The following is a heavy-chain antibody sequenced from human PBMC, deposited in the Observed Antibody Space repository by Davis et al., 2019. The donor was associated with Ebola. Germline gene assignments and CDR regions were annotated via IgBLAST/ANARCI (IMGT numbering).Heavy chain of an antibody. CDR1: GYTFNSHG. CDR2: ISAYNGHT. D-gene: IGHD3-3*01. Sequence: AASVKVSCKASGYTFNSHGISWVRQAPGQGLEWMAWISAYNGHTNYAQKFQGRLTMTTDTSTSTAYMELRSLRSDDTAVYYCARVAVTIFGVVIGSWFDPWGQGTLVTASS. V-gene: IGHV1-18*01. CDR3: ARVAVTIFGVVIGSWFDP. J-gene: IGHJ5*02.